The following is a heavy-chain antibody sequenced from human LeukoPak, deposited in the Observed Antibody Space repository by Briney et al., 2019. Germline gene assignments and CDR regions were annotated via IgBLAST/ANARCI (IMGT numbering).Heavy chain of an antibody. CDR2: IYSSGNT. CDR3: AKGRGEHVEGYYYYYMDV. J-gene: IGHJ6*03. Sequence: GGSLRLSCAASGFTVSHNYMSWVRQAPGKGLEWVALIYSSGNTYYADSVQGRFSISRDNYKNTLYFQMNSLRAEDTAVYYCAKGRGEHVEGYYYYYMDVWGQGTTVIVSS. D-gene: IGHD2-21*01. CDR1: GFTVSHNY. V-gene: IGHV3-53*01.